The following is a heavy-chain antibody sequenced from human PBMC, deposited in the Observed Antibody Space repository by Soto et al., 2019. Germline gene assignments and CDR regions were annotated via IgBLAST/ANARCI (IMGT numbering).Heavy chain of an antibody. CDR2: ISVTGGST. CDR1: GFTFTDYA. D-gene: IGHD1-26*01. J-gene: IGHJ4*02. Sequence: EVQLLESGGGLVQPGGSLRLSCAASGFTFTDYAMSWVRQAPGKGLEWVSDISVTGGSTNYADSVKGRFTISRDNSKNTLYLQMNSLRAEDTAVYYCAKDQVGATVPDYWGQGTLVTVSS. V-gene: IGHV3-23*01. CDR3: AKDQVGATVPDY.